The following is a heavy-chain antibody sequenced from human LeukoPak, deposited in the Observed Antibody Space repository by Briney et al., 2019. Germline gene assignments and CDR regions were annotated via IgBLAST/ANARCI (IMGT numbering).Heavy chain of an antibody. CDR2: IY. Sequence: SETLSLTCTISGYSISSGYYWGWIRHPPGKGLEWIGSIYYNPSLKSRVTISLDTSENQFSLKLSSVTAADTAVYYCARDLYSSGWGYFDYWGQGTLVTVSS. D-gene: IGHD6-19*01. CDR3: ARDLYSSGWGYFDY. CDR1: GYSISSGYY. J-gene: IGHJ4*02. V-gene: IGHV4-38-2*02.